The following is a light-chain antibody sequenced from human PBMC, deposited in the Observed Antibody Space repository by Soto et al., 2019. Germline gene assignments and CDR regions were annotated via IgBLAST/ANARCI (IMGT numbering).Light chain of an antibody. J-gene: IGKJ1*01. Sequence: DIVMTQTPLSSPVTLGQPASISCRSSQSLVHSDGNTYLTWLHQRPGQPPRLLRYTISNRFSGAQDRFSGSGAGTDFTLKISRVESEDFGVYYCRLETQFPWTFGQGTKVEIK. CDR3: RLETQFPWT. CDR2: TIS. CDR1: QSLVHSDGNTY. V-gene: IGKV2-24*01.